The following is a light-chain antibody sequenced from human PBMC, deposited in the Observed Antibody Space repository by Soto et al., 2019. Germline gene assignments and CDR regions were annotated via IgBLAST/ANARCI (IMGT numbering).Light chain of an antibody. CDR1: SSDVGGYDY. J-gene: IGLJ3*02. V-gene: IGLV2-14*01. CDR3: GSYTTSGTLV. Sequence: QSALTQPAYVSGSPGQSITISCTGTSSDVGGYDYVSWYQQHPGKAPKLMIYDVNNRPSGISNRFSGSKSGNTASLTGSGLQTDDEADYYCGSYTTSGTLVFGGGTKLTVL. CDR2: DVN.